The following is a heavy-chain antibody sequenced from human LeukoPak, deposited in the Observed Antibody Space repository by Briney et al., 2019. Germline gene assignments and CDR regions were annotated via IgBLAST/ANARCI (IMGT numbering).Heavy chain of an antibody. V-gene: IGHV3-21*01. CDR1: GFTFSNYW. CDR2: ISSSSSHI. Sequence: GGSLRLSCAASGFTFSNYWMSWVRQAPGKGPEYVSSISSSSSHIYYADSVKGRFTISRDNTKSSLYLQMNSLRAEDMAVYYCARGYCGGDCYGDWGQGTLVTVSS. D-gene: IGHD2-21*02. J-gene: IGHJ1*01. CDR3: ARGYCGGDCYGD.